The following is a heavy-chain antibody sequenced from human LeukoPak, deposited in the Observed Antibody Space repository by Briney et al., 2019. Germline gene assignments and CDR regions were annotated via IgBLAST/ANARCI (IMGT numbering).Heavy chain of an antibody. V-gene: IGHV5-51*01. J-gene: IGHJ4*02. CDR1: GYSFTSYW. D-gene: IGHD3-10*01. CDR3: ARRYGSGTYLFDY. Sequence: GESLKISCKGYGYSFTSYWIGWVRQMPGKGLEWMGIIHPGDSDTKYSPSFQGQVTISADRSVSTAYLQWSSLKASDTAMYYCARRYGSGTYLFDYWGQGTLVTVSS. CDR2: IHPGDSDT.